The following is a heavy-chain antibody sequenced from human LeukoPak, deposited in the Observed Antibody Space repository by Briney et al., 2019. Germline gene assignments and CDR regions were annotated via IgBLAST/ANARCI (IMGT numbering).Heavy chain of an antibody. V-gene: IGHV1-2*02. Sequence: GASVKLSCKASGYTVTGYYMHWVRQAPGQRLEWRGWINPNSGGTNYAQKFQGRVTMTRDTSISTAYMELSRLRSDDTAVYYCARWEQQLVRSYYYGMDVWGQGTTVTVSS. CDR2: INPNSGGT. D-gene: IGHD6-13*01. J-gene: IGHJ6*02. CDR1: GYTVTGYY. CDR3: ARWEQQLVRSYYYGMDV.